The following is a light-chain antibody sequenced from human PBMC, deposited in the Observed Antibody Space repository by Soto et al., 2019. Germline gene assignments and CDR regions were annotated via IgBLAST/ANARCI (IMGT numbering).Light chain of an antibody. CDR1: RRFGGW. CDR2: GAS. Sequence: DVQMTQFPSTLSASVGDRVNITCRASRRFGGWLAWYQQKRGKAPKLLIYGASTLEGGVPSRFSGSGSGTEFALTISSLQPDDFATYFCQQYDSWPSFGGGTKVEIK. CDR3: QQYDSWPS. J-gene: IGKJ4*01. V-gene: IGKV1-5*01.